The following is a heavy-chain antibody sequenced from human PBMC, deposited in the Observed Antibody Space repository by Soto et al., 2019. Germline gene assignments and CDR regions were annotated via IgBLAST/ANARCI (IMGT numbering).Heavy chain of an antibody. CDR3: ARDYDSSGYYSGNWFDP. V-gene: IGHV1-69*01. J-gene: IGHJ5*02. D-gene: IGHD3-22*01. CDR1: EGTFSSYA. CDR2: IIPIFGTA. Sequence: QVQLVQSGAEVKKPGSSVKVSCKASEGTFSSYAISWVRQAPGQGLEWMGGIIPIFGTANYAQKFQGRVTITADESTSTAYMELSSLRSEDTAVYYCARDYDSSGYYSGNWFDPWGQGTLVTVSS.